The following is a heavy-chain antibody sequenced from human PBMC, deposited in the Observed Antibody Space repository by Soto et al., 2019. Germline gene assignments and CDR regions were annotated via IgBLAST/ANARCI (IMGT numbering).Heavy chain of an antibody. CDR2: ISPYNANT. CDR3: ARDRNLEAYDFADRDAVDI. Sequence: QVPLVQSGAEVKKTGASVKVSCKASGYAFTTYAISWVRQAPGQVLEWMGRISPYNANTKYAQRVQSRVTMTTDTSTSTAYVELRSLRSDDTAVYYCARDRNLEAYDFADRDAVDIWGQGTMVTVSS. CDR1: GYAFTTYA. V-gene: IGHV1-18*01. J-gene: IGHJ3*02. D-gene: IGHD4-17*01.